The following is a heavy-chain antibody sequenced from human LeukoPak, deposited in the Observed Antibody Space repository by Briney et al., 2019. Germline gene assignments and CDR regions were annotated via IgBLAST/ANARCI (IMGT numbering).Heavy chain of an antibody. CDR3: ATSYYDFWSGYYFDY. CDR2: MNPNSGNT. V-gene: IGHV1-8*01. Sequence: GASVKVSCKASGYTFTSYDINWVRQATGQGLEWMGWMNPNSGNTGYAQRFQGRVTMTRNTSISTAYMELSSLRSEDTAVYYCATSYYDFWSGYYFDYWGQGTLVAVSS. CDR1: GYTFTSYD. D-gene: IGHD3-3*01. J-gene: IGHJ4*02.